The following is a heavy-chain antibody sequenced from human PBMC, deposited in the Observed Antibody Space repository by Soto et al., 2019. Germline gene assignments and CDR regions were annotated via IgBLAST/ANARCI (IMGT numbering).Heavy chain of an antibody. V-gene: IGHV4-59*08. CDR1: GASITRDH. CDR3: ATYISDGGGRGY. D-gene: IGHD6-19*01. CDR2: EYSGRT. Sequence: QVQLQESGPGLVKPSETLSLTCTVSGASITRDHWNWIRQPPGKGLEWIGEYSGRTNYNPSLKSQVTMSVYQSKNQFSLKLSSVPAAHTAVYVWATYISDGGGRGYWGQGTLVTVSS. J-gene: IGHJ4*02.